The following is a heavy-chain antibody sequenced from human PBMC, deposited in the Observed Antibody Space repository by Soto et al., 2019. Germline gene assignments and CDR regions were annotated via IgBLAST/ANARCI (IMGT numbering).Heavy chain of an antibody. D-gene: IGHD5-12*01. J-gene: IGHJ4*02. V-gene: IGHV4-34*01. CDR1: GGSFSGYY. CDR3: ARGYSGYPYYFDY. CDR2: INHSGST. Sequence: SETLSLTCAVYGGSFSGYYWTWIRQPPGTGLEWIGEINHSGSTNYNPSLKSRVTISVDTSKNQFSLKLTSVTAADTAVYYCARGYSGYPYYFDYWGQGTLVTVS.